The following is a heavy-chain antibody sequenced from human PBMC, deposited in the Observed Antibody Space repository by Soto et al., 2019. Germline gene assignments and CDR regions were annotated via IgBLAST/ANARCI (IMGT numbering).Heavy chain of an antibody. V-gene: IGHV1-46*01. D-gene: IGHD1-26*01. CDR1: GYIFSNYY. Sequence: GASVKVSFKASGYIFSNYYIHWLRQAPGQGLEWMGIINPSGSSTRYAQKFQGRVTMTRDTSSSTVYMELSSLRFEDTAVYYCARDVGDSGSHWFDPWGQGSLVTVSS. CDR3: ARDVGDSGSHWFDP. CDR2: INPSGSST. J-gene: IGHJ5*02.